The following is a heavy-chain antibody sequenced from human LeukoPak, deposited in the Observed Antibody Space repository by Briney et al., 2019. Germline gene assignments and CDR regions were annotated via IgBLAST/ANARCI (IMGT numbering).Heavy chain of an antibody. D-gene: IGHD6-13*01. J-gene: IGHJ4*02. CDR2: TYYRSKWYN. V-gene: IGHV6-1*01. Sequence: SQTLSLTCAISGDSVSSNSAAWNWIRQSPSRGLEWLGRTYYRSKWYNDYAVSVKSRITINPDTSKNQFSLQLNSVTPEDTAVYYCAREGDSSSWLTYYYFDYWGQGTLVTVSS. CDR1: GDSVSSNSAA. CDR3: AREGDSSSWLTYYYFDY.